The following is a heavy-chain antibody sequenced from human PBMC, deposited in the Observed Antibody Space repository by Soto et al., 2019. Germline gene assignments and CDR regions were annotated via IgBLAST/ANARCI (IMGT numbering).Heavy chain of an antibody. CDR3: ARGLWAISGTTLGGHYFDY. Sequence: QVQLVQSGAEVKKPGASVKVSCKASGYTFTSYYMHWVRQAPGQGLELIGIINPTGGSTNYAQKCQGRVSMTMDQSTSTVDMEVSSLTSEDTAVYYCARGLWAISGTTLGGHYFDYWGQGTLVTVSS. CDR1: GYTFTSYY. CDR2: INPTGGST. V-gene: IGHV1-46*03. D-gene: IGHD1-20*01. J-gene: IGHJ4*02.